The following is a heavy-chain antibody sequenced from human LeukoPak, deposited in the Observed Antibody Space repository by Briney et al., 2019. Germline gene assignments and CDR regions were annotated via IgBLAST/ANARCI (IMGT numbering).Heavy chain of an antibody. CDR3: AREELGITIFGVVTHCDY. D-gene: IGHD3-3*01. V-gene: IGHV3-30-3*01. Sequence: GGSLRLSCAASGFTFSSYAMHWVRQAPGKGLEWVAVISYDGSNKYYADSVKGRFTISRDNSKNTLYLQMNSLRAEDTAVYYCAREELGITIFGVVTHCDYWGQGTLVTVSS. CDR2: ISYDGSNK. CDR1: GFTFSSYA. J-gene: IGHJ4*02.